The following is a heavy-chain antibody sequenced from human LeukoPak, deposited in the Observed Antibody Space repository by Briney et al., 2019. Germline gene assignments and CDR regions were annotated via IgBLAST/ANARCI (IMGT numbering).Heavy chain of an antibody. J-gene: IGHJ6*02. CDR3: ARERPVSYFGSGSDYYYGLDV. CDR1: GFTFSTYG. V-gene: IGHV3-33*01. D-gene: IGHD3-10*01. CDR2: IWYDGSNK. Sequence: GGSLRLSCAASGFTFSTYGMHWVRQAPGKGLEWVAVIWYDGSNKYYADSVKGRYIIFRDNSKNTVYLQMNSLGAEDTAVYYCARERPVSYFGSGSDYYYGLDVWGQGTTVTVSS.